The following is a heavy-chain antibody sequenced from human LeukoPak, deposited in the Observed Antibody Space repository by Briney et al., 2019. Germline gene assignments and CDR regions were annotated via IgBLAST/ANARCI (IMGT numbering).Heavy chain of an antibody. Sequence: PSETLSLTCTVSGGSISSYYWSWIRQPPGKGLEWIGYIYYSGSTNHNPSLKSRVTISVDTSKNQFSLKLSSVTAADTAVYYCARFPLGEYYFDYWGQGTLVTVSS. CDR3: ARFPLGEYYFDY. J-gene: IGHJ4*02. CDR2: IYYSGST. V-gene: IGHV4-59*01. CDR1: GGSISSYY.